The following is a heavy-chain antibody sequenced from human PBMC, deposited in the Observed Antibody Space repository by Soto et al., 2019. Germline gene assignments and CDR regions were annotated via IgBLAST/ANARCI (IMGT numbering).Heavy chain of an antibody. J-gene: IGHJ4*02. D-gene: IGHD1-1*01. CDR2: IYYSGST. CDR3: AREGRPRYFDY. CDR1: GGSISSGGYY. V-gene: IGHV4-31*03. Sequence: SETLSLTCTVSGGSISSGGYYWSWIRQHPGKGLEWIGYIYYSGSTYYNPSLKSRVTISVDTSKNQFSLKLSSVTAADTAVYYCAREGRPRYFDYWGQGTLVTVS.